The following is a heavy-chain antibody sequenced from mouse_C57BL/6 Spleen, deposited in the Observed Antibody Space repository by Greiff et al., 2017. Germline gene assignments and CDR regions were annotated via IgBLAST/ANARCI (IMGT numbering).Heavy chain of an antibody. J-gene: IGHJ2*01. V-gene: IGHV3-6*01. CDR2: ISYDGSN. CDR1: GYSITSGYY. D-gene: IGHD2-3*01. CDR3: ARCGDGYSYYFDY. Sequence: EVKLQESGPGLVKPSQSLSLTCSVTGYSITSGYYWNWIRQFPGNKLEWMGYISYDGSNNYNPSLKNRISITRDTSKNQFFLKLNSVTTEDTATYYCARCGDGYSYYFDYWGQGTTLTVSS.